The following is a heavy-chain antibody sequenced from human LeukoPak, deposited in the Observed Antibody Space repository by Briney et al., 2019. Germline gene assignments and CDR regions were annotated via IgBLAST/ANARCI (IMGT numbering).Heavy chain of an antibody. CDR2: INPNSGGT. J-gene: IGHJ4*02. D-gene: IGHD2-2*01. CDR1: GYTFTGYY. Sequence: AASVTVSCKASGYTFTGYYMHWVRQAPGQGLEWMGWINPNSGGTNYAQKFQGRVTMTRDTSISTAYMELSRLRSDDTAVYYCARLGYCSSTSCFDYWGQGTLVTVSS. V-gene: IGHV1-2*02. CDR3: ARLGYCSSTSCFDY.